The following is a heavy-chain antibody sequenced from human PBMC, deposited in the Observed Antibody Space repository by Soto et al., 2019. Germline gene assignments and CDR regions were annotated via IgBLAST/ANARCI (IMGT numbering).Heavy chain of an antibody. CDR3: AKHEGFTWNDVFDF. J-gene: IGHJ4*02. D-gene: IGHD1-1*01. V-gene: IGHV3-23*01. CDR2: IDGPTDTA. CDR1: GFPFYNFA. Sequence: GESLTLSXVDSGFPFYNFAMSWVRQAPGKGLEWTSTIDGPTDTAFYADSVKGRFTVSRDNSKSTLFLQLNSLRAEDTAVYYCAKHEGFTWNDVFDFWGQGVPVTVSS.